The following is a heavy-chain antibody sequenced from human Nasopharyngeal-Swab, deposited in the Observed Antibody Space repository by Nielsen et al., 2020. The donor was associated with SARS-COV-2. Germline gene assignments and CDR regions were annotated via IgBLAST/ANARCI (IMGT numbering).Heavy chain of an antibody. CDR3: ARVFGVVNPYYYYYYMDV. V-gene: IGHV4-38-2*02. J-gene: IGHJ6*03. Sequence: SGPTLVKPTQTLTLTCTFSGFSLSTSGMCVSWIRQPPGKGLEWIGSIYHSGSTYYNPSLKSRVTISVDTSKNQFSLKLSSVTAADTAVYYCARVFGVVNPYYYYYYMDVWGKGTTVTVSS. CDR2: IYHSGST. CDR1: GFSLSTSGM. D-gene: IGHD3-3*01.